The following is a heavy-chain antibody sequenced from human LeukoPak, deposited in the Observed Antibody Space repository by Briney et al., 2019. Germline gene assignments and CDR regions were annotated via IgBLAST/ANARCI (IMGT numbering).Heavy chain of an antibody. D-gene: IGHD4-23*01. CDR2: ISYDGSNK. Sequence: GGSLRLSCAASGFTFSSYAMHWVRQAPGKGLEWVAVISYDGSNKYYADSVKGRFTISRDNSKNTLYLQMNSLRAEDTAVYYCAREVPAGGFDYWGQGTLVTVSS. V-gene: IGHV3-30*14. J-gene: IGHJ4*02. CDR1: GFTFSSYA. CDR3: AREVPAGGFDY.